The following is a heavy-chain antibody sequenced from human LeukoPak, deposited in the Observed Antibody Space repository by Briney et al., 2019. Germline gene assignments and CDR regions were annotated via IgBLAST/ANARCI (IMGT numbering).Heavy chain of an antibody. V-gene: IGHV3-21*01. CDR1: GFTFSSYE. Sequence: PGGSLRLSCAASGFTFSSYEMNWVRQAPGKGLEWVSSISSSSSYIYYADSVKGRFTISRDNAKNSLYLQMNSLRAEDTAVYYCARDTRGDYYYYMDVWGKGTTVTVSS. D-gene: IGHD3-10*01. CDR2: ISSSSSYI. J-gene: IGHJ6*03. CDR3: ARDTRGDYYYYMDV.